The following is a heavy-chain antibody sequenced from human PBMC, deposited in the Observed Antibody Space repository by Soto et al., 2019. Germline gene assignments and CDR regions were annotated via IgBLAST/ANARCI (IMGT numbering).Heavy chain of an antibody. J-gene: IGHJ3*02. CDR2: INTKTGGT. Sequence: ASVKVSCKASGYIFTGYYIQWVRQAPGQGLEWMGWINTKTGGTKYAQKFQGRVTVTRDTSINTAHMEVSRLRSDDTAVYYCATDKVAFDMWGQGTMVTVSS. CDR1: GYIFTGYY. D-gene: IGHD3-9*01. V-gene: IGHV1-2*02. CDR3: ATDKVAFDM.